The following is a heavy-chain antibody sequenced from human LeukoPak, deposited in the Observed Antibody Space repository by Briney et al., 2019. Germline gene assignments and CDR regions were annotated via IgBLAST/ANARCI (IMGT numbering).Heavy chain of an antibody. V-gene: IGHV3-53*01. Sequence: PGGSLRGSCAASGFIVSSNYMSWVRQAPGKGLEWVSVIYSGGSTYYADSVKGRFTISRDNSKNTLYLQMNSLRAEDTAVYYCASRGRWLQSPIDYWGQGTLVTVSS. J-gene: IGHJ4*02. CDR1: GFIVSSNY. CDR3: ASRGRWLQSPIDY. D-gene: IGHD5-24*01. CDR2: IYSGGST.